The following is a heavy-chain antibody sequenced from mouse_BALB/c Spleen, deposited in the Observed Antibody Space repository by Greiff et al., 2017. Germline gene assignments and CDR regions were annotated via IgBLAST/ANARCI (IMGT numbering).Heavy chain of an antibody. CDR1: GFSLTSYG. CDR2: IWAGGST. V-gene: IGHV2-9*02. J-gene: IGHJ4*01. D-gene: IGHD2-1*01. CDR3: ARNYANAMDY. Sequence: VKLQESGPGLVAPSQSLSITCTVSGFSLTSYGVHWVRQPPGKGLEWLGVIWAGGSTNYNSALMSRLSISKDNSKSQVFLKMNSLQTDDTAMYYCARNYANAMDYWGQGTSVTVSS.